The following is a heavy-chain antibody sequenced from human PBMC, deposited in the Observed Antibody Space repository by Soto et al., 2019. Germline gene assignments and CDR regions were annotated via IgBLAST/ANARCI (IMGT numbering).Heavy chain of an antibody. CDR2: ISYDGSNK. CDR1: GFTFSSYG. V-gene: IGHV3-30*18. CDR3: AKYGSGSSFDY. D-gene: IGHD3-10*01. J-gene: IGHJ4*02. Sequence: QVQLVESGGGVVQPGRSLRLSCAASGFTFSSYGMHWVRQAPGKGLEWVAVISYDGSNKYYADSVKGRFTISRDNSKNTPYLQMNSLRAEDTAVYYCAKYGSGSSFDYWGQGTLVTVSS.